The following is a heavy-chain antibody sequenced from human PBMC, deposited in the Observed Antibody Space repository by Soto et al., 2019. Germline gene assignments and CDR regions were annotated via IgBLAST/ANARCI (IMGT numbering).Heavy chain of an antibody. J-gene: IGHJ4*02. V-gene: IGHV5-10-1*01. Sequence: PGESLKISCKVSGFSFTTYWITWVRQMPGKGLEWMGRIDPTDSYTTYSPSFRGHVSISADESISTAYLQWSSLKASDTAMYYCRLGGVDWLFDDWGQGTLVTVSS. CDR1: GFSFTTYW. CDR3: RLGGVDWLFDD. CDR2: IDPTDSYT. D-gene: IGHD3-9*01.